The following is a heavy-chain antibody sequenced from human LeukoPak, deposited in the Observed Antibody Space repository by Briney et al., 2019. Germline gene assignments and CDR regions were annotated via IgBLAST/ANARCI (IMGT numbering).Heavy chain of an antibody. CDR1: GGSISSYY. V-gene: IGHV4-59*01. D-gene: IGHD3-3*01. CDR3: ARFQSGYPYDY. J-gene: IGHJ4*02. CDR2: IYYSGST. Sequence: SETLSLTCTVSGGSISSYYWSWIRQPPGKGLEWIGYIYYSGSTNYNPSLKSRATISVDTSKNQFSLKLSSVTAADTAVYYCARFQSGYPYDYWGQGTLVTVSS.